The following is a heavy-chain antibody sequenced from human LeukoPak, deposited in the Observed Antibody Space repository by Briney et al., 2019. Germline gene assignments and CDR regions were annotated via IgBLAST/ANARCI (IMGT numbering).Heavy chain of an antibody. V-gene: IGHV4-31*03. CDR3: ARDRAVAGIDY. J-gene: IGHJ4*02. CDR1: GGSISSGGYY. Sequence: PSETLTLTCTVSGGSISSGGYYWSWIRQHPGKGLEWIGYIYYSGSTYYNPSLKSRVTISVDTSKNQFSLKLSSVTAEDTAVYYCARDRAVAGIDYWGQGTLVTVSS. D-gene: IGHD6-19*01. CDR2: IYYSGST.